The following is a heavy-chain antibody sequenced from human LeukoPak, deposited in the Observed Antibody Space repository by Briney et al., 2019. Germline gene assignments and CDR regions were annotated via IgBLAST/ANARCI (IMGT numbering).Heavy chain of an antibody. V-gene: IGHV4-59*12. CDR3: ARLSRPGYCSGGTCPPGY. J-gene: IGHJ4*02. CDR1: GGSFSSNY. D-gene: IGHD2-15*01. Sequence: NPSETLSLTCSVSGGSFSSNYWTWIRQLPGKGLEWIGYVYHSGSTNYNPSLKSRVTISVDTSKNQFSLKVSSVTAADTAVYYCARLSRPGYCSGGTCPPGYWGQGTLVTVSS. CDR2: VYHSGST.